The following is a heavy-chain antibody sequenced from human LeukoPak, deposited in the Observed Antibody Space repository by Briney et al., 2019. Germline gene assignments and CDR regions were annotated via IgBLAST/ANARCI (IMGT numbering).Heavy chain of an antibody. CDR1: GFTFSSYG. Sequence: PGRSLRLSCAASGFTFSSYGMSWVRQAPGKGLEWVSGINWNGGSTDYADSVKGRFTISRDNAKNSLYLQMNSLRAEDTALYYCARYDYNNYVGYYDHWGQGTLVTVSS. CDR2: INWNGGST. D-gene: IGHD4-11*01. V-gene: IGHV3-20*04. CDR3: ARYDYNNYVGYYDH. J-gene: IGHJ4*02.